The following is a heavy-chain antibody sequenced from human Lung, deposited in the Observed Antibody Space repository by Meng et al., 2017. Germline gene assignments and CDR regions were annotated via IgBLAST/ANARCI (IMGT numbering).Heavy chain of an antibody. CDR2: IGHSGFT. D-gene: IGHD6-19*01. CDR1: GGSISTSGYY. CDR3: VRSSAWVRTGFDP. Sequence: QSRRQEAGPGRGKPPEALSLSCSVSGGSISTSGYYWGWIRQPPGKGLEWIGSIGHSGFTYYTPSLKSRVAVSLDTSKSQFSLMLTSVTAADTAVYYCVRSSAWVRTGFDPWGQGTLVTVSS. V-gene: IGHV4-39*01. J-gene: IGHJ5*02.